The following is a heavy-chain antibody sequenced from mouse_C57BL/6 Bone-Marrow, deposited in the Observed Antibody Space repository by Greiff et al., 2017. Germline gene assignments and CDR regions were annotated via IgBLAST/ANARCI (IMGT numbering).Heavy chain of an antibody. CDR3: ARREDY. V-gene: IGHV1-81*01. CDR2: IYPRSGNT. Sequence: VQVVESGAELVRPGASVKLSCTASGSTFKSYGISWVKQRTGQGLEWIGEIYPRSGNTYYNEKFKGKATLTADKSSSTAYMELRSLTSEDSAVYFCARREDYWGQGTSVTVSS. J-gene: IGHJ4*01. CDR1: GSTFKSYG.